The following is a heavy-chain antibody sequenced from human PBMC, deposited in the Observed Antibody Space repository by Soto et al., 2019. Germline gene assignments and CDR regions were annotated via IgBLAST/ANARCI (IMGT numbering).Heavy chain of an antibody. CDR2: ISGYDGRT. CDR3: AREGDVPYYYYGMDV. D-gene: IGHD2-21*02. V-gene: IGHV1-18*01. J-gene: IGHJ6*02. Sequence: VHLVQSGAEVKKPGASVKVSCKTSGYTFTRYGISWVRQAPGQGLEWLGWISGYDGRTNLAQKVQDRVTMTTDTSTSTVYMELRSLRSDDTAVYYCAREGDVPYYYYGMDVWGQGTTVTVSS. CDR1: GYTFTRYG.